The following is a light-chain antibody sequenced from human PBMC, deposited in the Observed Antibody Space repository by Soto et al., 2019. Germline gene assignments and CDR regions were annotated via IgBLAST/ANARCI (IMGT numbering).Light chain of an antibody. V-gene: IGLV2-18*02. CDR1: SSDVGGSNG. CDR2: DVS. CDR3: SSYTSSSTYV. Sequence: QSALTQPPSASGSPGQSVAISCTGTSSDVGGSNGVSWYQQPPGTAPKLMIYDVSNRPSGVPDRFSGSKSGNTASLTISGLQAEDEGDYYCSSYTSSSTYVFGTGTKVTV. J-gene: IGLJ1*01.